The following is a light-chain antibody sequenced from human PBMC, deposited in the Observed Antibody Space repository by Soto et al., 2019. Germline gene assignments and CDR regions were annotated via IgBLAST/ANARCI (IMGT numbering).Light chain of an antibody. CDR3: REYNNWPLT. CDR2: GAS. Sequence: EIVMTQSPATLSVSPGERATLSCRASQSVSSNLAWYQQKPGQAPRLLIYGASTRATGIPARFSGSGSGTEFTLTISSLQSEEVAVYYCREYNNWPLTFGGGTKVEIK. V-gene: IGKV3D-15*01. CDR1: QSVSSN. J-gene: IGKJ4*01.